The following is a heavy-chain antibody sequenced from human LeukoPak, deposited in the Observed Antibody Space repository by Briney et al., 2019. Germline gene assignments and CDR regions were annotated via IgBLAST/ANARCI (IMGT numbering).Heavy chain of an antibody. CDR1: GGSVRRGNYY. CDR3: ARDKSLDY. Sequence: SETLSLTCTVSGGSVRRGNYYWTWIRQPAGSGLEWIGRIYTSGTTDYNPSLRTRVTISVDASRNQFSLKLSSVTAADTAVYYCARDKSLDYWGQGTLVTVSS. J-gene: IGHJ4*02. V-gene: IGHV4-61*02. CDR2: IYTSGTT.